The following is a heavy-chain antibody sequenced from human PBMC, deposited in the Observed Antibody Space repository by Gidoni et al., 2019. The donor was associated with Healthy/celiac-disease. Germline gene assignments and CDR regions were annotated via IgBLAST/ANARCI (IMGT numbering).Heavy chain of an antibody. J-gene: IGHJ5*02. V-gene: IGHV3-73*01. D-gene: IGHD3-10*01. CDR1: GFPFSGSA. CDR3: TRRVVRGVTFDP. CDR2: IRSKANSYET. Sequence: EVQLVESGGGLVQPGWSLTLSCSASGFPFSGSAMHWVRQASGKGLEWVGRIRSKANSYETAYAASVKGRFTISRDDSKNTAYLQMNSLKTEDTAVYYCTRRVVRGVTFDPWGQGTLVTVSS.